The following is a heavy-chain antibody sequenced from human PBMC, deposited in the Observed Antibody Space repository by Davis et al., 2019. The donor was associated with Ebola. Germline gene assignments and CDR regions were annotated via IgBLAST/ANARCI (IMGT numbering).Heavy chain of an antibody. V-gene: IGHV3-30*02. Sequence: GESLKISCVASGFTLSSYGMHWVRRAPGKGLEWVAFIRYDGSTKYYADSVKDRFTISRDNSRNTLYLQMNSLRDEDTAVYYCARADYGSGSSYGMDVWGKGTTVTVSS. D-gene: IGHD3-10*01. CDR3: ARADYGSGSSYGMDV. J-gene: IGHJ6*04. CDR2: IRYDGSTK. CDR1: GFTLSSYG.